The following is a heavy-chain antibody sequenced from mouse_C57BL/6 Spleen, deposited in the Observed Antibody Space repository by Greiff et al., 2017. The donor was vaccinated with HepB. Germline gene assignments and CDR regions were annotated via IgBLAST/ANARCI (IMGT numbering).Heavy chain of an antibody. V-gene: IGHV1-22*01. CDR2: INPNNGGT. CDR3: ARRAYYDYGGDY. J-gene: IGHJ2*01. D-gene: IGHD2-4*01. CDR1: GYTFTDYN. Sequence: EVQLQQSGPELVKPGASVKMSCKASGYTFTDYNMHWVKQSHGKSLEWIGYINPNNGGTSYNQKFKGKATLTVNKSSSTAYMELRSLTSEDSAVYYCARRAYYDYGGDYWGQGTTLTVSS.